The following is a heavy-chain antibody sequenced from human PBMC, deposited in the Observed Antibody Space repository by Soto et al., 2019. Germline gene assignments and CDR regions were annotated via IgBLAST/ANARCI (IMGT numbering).Heavy chain of an antibody. V-gene: IGHV1-18*04. CDR2: ISAYNGNT. CDR3: ARDGRIVVVPAGRDYYYYGMDV. D-gene: IGHD2-2*01. J-gene: IGHJ6*02. Sequence: ASVKVSCKASGYTFTSYGISWVRQAPGQGLEWMGWISAYNGNTNYAQKLQGRVTMTTDTSTSTAYMELRSLRSDDTAVYYCARDGRIVVVPAGRDYYYYGMDVWGQGTTVTVSS. CDR1: GYTFTSYG.